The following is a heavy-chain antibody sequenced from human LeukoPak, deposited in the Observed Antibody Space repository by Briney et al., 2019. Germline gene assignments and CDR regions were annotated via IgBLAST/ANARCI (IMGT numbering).Heavy chain of an antibody. D-gene: IGHD3-22*01. J-gene: IGHJ4*02. V-gene: IGHV3-21*01. Sequence: GGSLRLSCAASGFTFSSYSMIWVRQAPGKGLEWVSSISGSSIYIYYADSVKGRLTISRDNAKNSLYLQMNSLRAEDTAVYYCARDPPYSDSSGYYYDYWGQGTLVTVSS. CDR3: ARDPPYSDSSGYYYDY. CDR2: ISGSSIYI. CDR1: GFTFSSYS.